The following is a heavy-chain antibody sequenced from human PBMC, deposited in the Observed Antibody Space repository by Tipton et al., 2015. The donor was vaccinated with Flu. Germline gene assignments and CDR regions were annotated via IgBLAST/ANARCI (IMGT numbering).Heavy chain of an antibody. Sequence: TLSLTCAVSGDSISSDYFWYLIRQPPGKGLEWIATIHRSGSTNYNPSHRSRVTIAVDTSKNQFPLEMRSVTAEDMAVYYCASRDFSNYVSDPNNGFDPWGQGTLVTVSS. CDR2: IHRSGST. CDR1: GDSISSDYF. V-gene: IGHV4-38-2*01. J-gene: IGHJ5*02. CDR3: ASRDFSNYVSDPNNGFDP. D-gene: IGHD4-11*01.